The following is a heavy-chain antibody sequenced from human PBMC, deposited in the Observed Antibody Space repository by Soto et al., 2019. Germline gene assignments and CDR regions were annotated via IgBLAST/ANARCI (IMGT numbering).Heavy chain of an antibody. J-gene: IGHJ6*02. V-gene: IGHV1-18*01. CDR1: GYTFTSYG. CDR2: ISAYNGNT. Sequence: ASVKVSCKASGYTFTSYGISWVRQAPGQGLEWMGWISAYNGNTNYAQKLQGRVTMTTDTSTSTAYMELRSLRSDDTAVYYCARDEGSCLNRPSSSGMDAWGQGTTLTVSS. CDR3: ARDEGSCLNRPSSSGMDA. D-gene: IGHD6-13*01.